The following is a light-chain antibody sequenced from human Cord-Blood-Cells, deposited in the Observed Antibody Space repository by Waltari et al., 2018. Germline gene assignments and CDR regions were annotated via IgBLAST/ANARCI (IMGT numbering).Light chain of an antibody. J-gene: IGLJ3*02. Sequence: QSALTQPASVSGSPGQSITISCTGTNSDVGSYKLVSCYPQHPSKAPKLMIYEGSKRRSGVSNRFSGSKSGNTASLTISGLQAEDEADYYCCSYAGSSTWVFGGGTKLTVL. V-gene: IGLV2-23*01. CDR3: CSYAGSSTWV. CDR1: NSDVGSYKL. CDR2: EGS.